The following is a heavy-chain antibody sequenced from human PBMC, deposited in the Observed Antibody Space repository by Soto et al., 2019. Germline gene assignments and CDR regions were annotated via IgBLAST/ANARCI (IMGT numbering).Heavy chain of an antibody. V-gene: IGHV1-2*06. J-gene: IGHJ4*02. CDR1: GYRFTNFY. D-gene: IGHD5-18*01. Sequence: QVQLVQSGAEVKKPGASVRVSCKASGYRFTNFYIHWVRQAPGQGLEWMGRMNLDTGGTTYAQKFQGRVTITRETSINPANMEVTNVESGDTAIDDCARDGNFALRGYSFGFDIWGQGTLVTVSS. CDR3: ARDGNFALRGYSFGFDI. CDR2: MNLDTGGT.